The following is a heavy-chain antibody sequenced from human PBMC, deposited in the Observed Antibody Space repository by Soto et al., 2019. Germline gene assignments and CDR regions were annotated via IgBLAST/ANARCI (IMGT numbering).Heavy chain of an antibody. CDR1: GGTFSSYS. Sequence: QVQLVQSGAEVKKPGSSVKVSCKASGGTFSSYSISWVRQAPGQGLEWTGGIIPIFGTANYAQKFQGRATMSTEDSTRTAYMKLSSLRSEDTAVYDCARDLRVGPVAIRTYYDYGMDVWGQGTTVTVSS. V-gene: IGHV1-69*01. CDR2: IIPIFGTA. D-gene: IGHD2-2*02. J-gene: IGHJ6*02. CDR3: ARDLRVGPVAIRTYYDYGMDV.